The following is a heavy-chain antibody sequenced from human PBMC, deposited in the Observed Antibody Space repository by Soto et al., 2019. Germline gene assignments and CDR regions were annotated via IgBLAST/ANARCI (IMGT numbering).Heavy chain of an antibody. V-gene: IGHV4-4*02. CDR2: IYHSGST. CDR1: GGSISSSNW. CDR3: ARDLEYDILTFYSQMDYYYGMDF. J-gene: IGHJ6*02. D-gene: IGHD3-9*01. Sequence: SETLSLTCAVSGGSISSSNWWSWVRQPPGKGLEWIGEIYHSGSTNYNPSLKSRVTISVDKSKNQFSLKLSSVTAADTAVYYCARDLEYDILTFYSQMDYYYGMDFWGQGTTVTVSS.